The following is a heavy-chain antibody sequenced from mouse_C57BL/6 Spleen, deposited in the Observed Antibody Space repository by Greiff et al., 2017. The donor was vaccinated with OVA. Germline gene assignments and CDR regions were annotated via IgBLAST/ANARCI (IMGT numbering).Heavy chain of an antibody. CDR2: IYPGSGST. CDR1: GYTFTSYW. J-gene: IGHJ2*01. D-gene: IGHD2-1*01. CDR3: ARGNYDYFDY. Sequence: QVQLQPGAELVKPGASVKMSCKASGYTFTSYWITWVKQRPGQGLEWIRDIYPGSGSTNYNEKFKSKATLTVDTSSSTAYMQLSSLTSADSAVYYCARGNYDYFDYWGQGTTLTVSS. V-gene: IGHV1-55*01.